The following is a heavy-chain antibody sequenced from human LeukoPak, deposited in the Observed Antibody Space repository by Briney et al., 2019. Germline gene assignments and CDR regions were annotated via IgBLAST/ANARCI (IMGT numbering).Heavy chain of an antibody. V-gene: IGHV3-21*01. Sequence: GGSLRLSCAASGFTFSSYSMNWVRQAPGKGLEWVSSISSSSSYIYYADSVKGRFTISRDNAKNSLYLQMNSLRAEDTAVYYCARGRYWTGYSSGWYYMDVWGKGTTVTVSS. J-gene: IGHJ6*03. CDR1: GFTFSSYS. D-gene: IGHD6-19*01. CDR3: ARGRYWTGYSSGWYYMDV. CDR2: ISSSSSYI.